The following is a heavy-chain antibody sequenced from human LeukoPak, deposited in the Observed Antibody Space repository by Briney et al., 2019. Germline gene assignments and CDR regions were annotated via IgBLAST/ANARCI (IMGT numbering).Heavy chain of an antibody. J-gene: IGHJ4*02. CDR3: ARDCSLAAGTFDY. Sequence: GASVKVSCKASGYTFTSYAMHWVRQAPGQRLEWMGWINAGNGNTKYSQKFRGRVTITRDTSASTAYMELSSLRSEDTAVYYCARDCSLAAGTFDYWGQGTLVTVSS. CDR1: GYTFTSYA. D-gene: IGHD6-13*01. V-gene: IGHV1-3*01. CDR2: INAGNGNT.